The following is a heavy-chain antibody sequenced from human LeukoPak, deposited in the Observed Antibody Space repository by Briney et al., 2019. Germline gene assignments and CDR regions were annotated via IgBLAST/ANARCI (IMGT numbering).Heavy chain of an antibody. V-gene: IGHV3-53*01. CDR2: IYSGGNT. D-gene: IGHD4-17*01. J-gene: IGHJ4*02. CDR3: ARRVGEYSHPYDY. Sequence: PGGSLRLSCTVSGSTVSSNSMSWVRQAPGKGLEWVSFIYSGGNTHYSDSVKGRFTISRDNSKNTLYLQMNSLRADDTAVYYCARRVGEYSHPYDYWGQGTLVTVSS. CDR1: GSTVSSNS.